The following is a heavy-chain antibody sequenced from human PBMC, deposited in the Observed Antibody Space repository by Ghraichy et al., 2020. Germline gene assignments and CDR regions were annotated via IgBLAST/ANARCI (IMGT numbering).Heavy chain of an antibody. CDR2: IIPIFGTA. J-gene: IGHJ5*02. CDR3: ARVLDPNDYGDPDVAQGWFDP. Sequence: SVKVSCKASGGSFSSYAISWVRQAPGQGLEWMGGIIPIFGTANYAQKFQGRVTITADESTSTAYMELSSLRSEDTAVYYCARVLDPNDYGDPDVAQGWFDPWGQGTLVTVSS. V-gene: IGHV1-69*13. CDR1: GGSFSSYA. D-gene: IGHD4-17*01.